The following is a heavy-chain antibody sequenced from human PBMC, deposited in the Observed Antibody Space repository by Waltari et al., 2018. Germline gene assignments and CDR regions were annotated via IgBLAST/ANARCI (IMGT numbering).Heavy chain of an antibody. Sequence: QVQLQESGPGLVKPSETLSLTCAVSGYSISSGHYWAWIRQPPGKGLEWIGSICHSGSTYYNTSLKARVTISVDTSKSQFSLNLTSVSAADTAVYYCASNSPAMDYWGQGILVTVSS. V-gene: IGHV4-38-2*01. CDR1: GYSISSGHY. D-gene: IGHD2-2*01. CDR3: ASNSPAMDY. J-gene: IGHJ4*02. CDR2: ICHSGST.